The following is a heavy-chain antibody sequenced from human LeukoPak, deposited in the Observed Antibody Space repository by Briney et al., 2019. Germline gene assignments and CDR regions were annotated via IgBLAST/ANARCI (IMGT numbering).Heavy chain of an antibody. V-gene: IGHV3-21*01. CDR3: ARDPPGAHFDY. Sequence: GGSLRLSCAASGFTFSSYWMHWVRQAPGKGLVWVSYISSSSSNIFYADSFKGRFTISRDNAQNSLYLQMNSLRVEDTAVYYCARDPPGAHFDYWGQGTLVTVSS. CDR1: GFTFSSYW. CDR2: ISSSSSNI. D-gene: IGHD7-27*01. J-gene: IGHJ4*02.